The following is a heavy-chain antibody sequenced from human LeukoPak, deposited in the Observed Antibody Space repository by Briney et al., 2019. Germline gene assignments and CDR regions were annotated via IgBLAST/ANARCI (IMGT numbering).Heavy chain of an antibody. V-gene: IGHV3-11*04. Sequence: PGGSLRLSCAASGFTFLSDYYMSWIRQAPGKGLEWVSYISSSGDTKHYADSVKGRFTISRDNAKTSLYLQMNSLRAEDTAVYYCARHLSGVTGYTYGRGIDYWGQGTLVTVSS. D-gene: IGHD5-18*01. CDR1: GFTFLSDYY. CDR2: ISSSGDTK. CDR3: ARHLSGVTGYTYGRGIDY. J-gene: IGHJ4*02.